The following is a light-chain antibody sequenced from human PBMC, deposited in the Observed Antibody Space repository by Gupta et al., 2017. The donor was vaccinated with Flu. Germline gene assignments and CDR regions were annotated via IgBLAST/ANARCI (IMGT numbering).Light chain of an antibody. CDR1: ALPKKY. Sequence: SYELTQPPSVSVSPGQTARITCSGDALPKKYAYWYQQKSGPAPVLLIYEDRKRPSGIPERFSGSSSGTMATLTISGAQVEDEADYYCYSTDTSGNHRVFGGGTNLTVL. V-gene: IGLV3-10*01. J-gene: IGLJ3*02. CDR2: EDR. CDR3: YSTDTSGNHRV.